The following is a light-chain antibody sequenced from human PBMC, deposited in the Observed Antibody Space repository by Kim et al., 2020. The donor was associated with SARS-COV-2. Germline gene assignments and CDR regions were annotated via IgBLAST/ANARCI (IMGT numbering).Light chain of an antibody. J-gene: IGKJ1*01. CDR3: QQSYDTPPT. Sequence: DIQMTQSPSSLSASVGDRVTITCRASQSISRYFNWYQQKPGEAPKLLIYGASSLQSEVPSRFSGSGSGTDFTLTITSLQPEDFATYYCQQSYDTPPTFGQGTKVDIK. V-gene: IGKV1-39*01. CDR1: QSISRY. CDR2: GAS.